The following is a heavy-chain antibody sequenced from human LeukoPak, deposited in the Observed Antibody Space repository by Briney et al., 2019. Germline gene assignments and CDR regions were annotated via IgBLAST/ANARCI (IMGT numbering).Heavy chain of an antibody. J-gene: IGHJ3*02. CDR3: ASRVVTATFDAFDI. CDR1: GFTFSSYS. Sequence: GGSLRLSCAASGFTFSSYSMNWVRQAPGKGLEWVSSISSSSSYIYYADSVKGRFTISRNNAKNSLYLQMNSLRAEDTAVYYCASRVVTATFDAFDIWGQGTMVTVSS. CDR2: ISSSSSYI. V-gene: IGHV3-21*01. D-gene: IGHD2-21*02.